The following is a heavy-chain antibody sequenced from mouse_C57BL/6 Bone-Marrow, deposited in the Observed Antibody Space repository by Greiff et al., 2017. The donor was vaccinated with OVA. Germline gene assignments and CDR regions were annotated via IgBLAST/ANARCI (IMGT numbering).Heavy chain of an antibody. Sequence: QVQLKESGPELARPWASVKISCQAFYTFSRRVHFAIRDTNYWMQWVKQRPGQGLEWIGAIYPGNGDTSYNQKFKGKATLTADKSSSTAYMQLSRLTSDDSAVYYCALTTVVALDFDVWGTGTTVTVSS. D-gene: IGHD1-1*01. CDR1: YTFSRRVH. J-gene: IGHJ1*03. CDR3: SDDSAVYYCALTTVVALDFDV. V-gene: IGHV1-87*01. CDR2: GQGLEWIG.